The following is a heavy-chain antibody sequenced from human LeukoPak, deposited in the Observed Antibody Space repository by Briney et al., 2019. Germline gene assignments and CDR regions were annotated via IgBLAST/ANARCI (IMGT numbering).Heavy chain of an antibody. CDR1: GYTFTSYA. Sequence: PLASVKVSCKASGYTFTSYAMNWVRQAPGQGLEWTGWINTNTGNPTYAQGFTGRFVFSLDTSVSTAYLQISSLKAEDTAVYYCASYGDYEGVTFDYWGQGTLVTVSS. CDR3: ASYGDYEGVTFDY. J-gene: IGHJ4*02. D-gene: IGHD4-17*01. CDR2: INTNTGNP. V-gene: IGHV7-4-1*02.